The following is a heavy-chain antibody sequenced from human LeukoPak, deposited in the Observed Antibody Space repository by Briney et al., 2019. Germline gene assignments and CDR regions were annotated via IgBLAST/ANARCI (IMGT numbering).Heavy chain of an antibody. CDR2: ITGSGDST. J-gene: IGHJ4*02. Sequence: GGSLRLSCAASGFTFTNCAMSWVRQAPGKGLEWVSDITGSGDSTYYADSVKGRFIVSRDSPKNTLFLHMKSLTAEDTAVYYCVRGPTGQFPNLSPDFDYWGQGTLVTVSS. CDR1: GFTFTNCA. CDR3: VRGPTGQFPNLSPDFDY. D-gene: IGHD1-14*01. V-gene: IGHV3-23*01.